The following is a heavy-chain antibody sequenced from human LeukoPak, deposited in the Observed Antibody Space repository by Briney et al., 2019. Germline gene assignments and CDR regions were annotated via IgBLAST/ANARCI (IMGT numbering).Heavy chain of an antibody. CDR3: ARGRGVTVGYNWFDP. Sequence: SQTLSLTCAISGDRFSGNSAAWNWLRQSPSRGLEWLGRTYYRSKWYNDYAVSVKSRITINPDTPKNQFSLQLDSVTPEDTAVYYCARGRGVTVGYNWFDPWGQGTLVTVSS. CDR2: TYYRSKWYN. D-gene: IGHD4-23*01. V-gene: IGHV6-1*01. CDR1: GDRFSGNSAA. J-gene: IGHJ5*02.